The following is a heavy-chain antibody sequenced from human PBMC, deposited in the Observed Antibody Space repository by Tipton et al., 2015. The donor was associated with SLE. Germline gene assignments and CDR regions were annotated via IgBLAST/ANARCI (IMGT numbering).Heavy chain of an antibody. D-gene: IGHD1-26*01. CDR3: AREAYSYGPENYYYYYYMDA. Sequence: LSLTCTVSGGSISSTSYYWDWIRQPPGKGLEWIGSIYYGGDTFYNPSLKSRVTMSVDTSKNQFSLKLSSVTAADTAVYYCAREAYSYGPENYYYYYYMDAWGKGTTVTVSS. CDR1: GGSISSTSYY. CDR2: IYYGGDT. J-gene: IGHJ6*03. V-gene: IGHV4-39*07.